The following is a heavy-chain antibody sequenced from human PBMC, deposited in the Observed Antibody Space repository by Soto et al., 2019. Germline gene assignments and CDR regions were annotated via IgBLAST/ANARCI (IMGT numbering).Heavy chain of an antibody. J-gene: IGHJ4*02. V-gene: IGHV1-46*01. CDR1: GYTFTNDY. D-gene: IGHD3-10*01. CDR2: INPSTGTT. Sequence: QVQLVQSGAEVKKPGASVKVSCKASGYTFTNDYMHWVRQAPGQGLEWMGIINPSTGTTSYAQKFPGRVNMTRDTSTSTVHMELSSLRSDDTAVYYCARASWDRVSGVKEFDYWGQGTLVTVSS. CDR3: ARASWDRVSGVKEFDY.